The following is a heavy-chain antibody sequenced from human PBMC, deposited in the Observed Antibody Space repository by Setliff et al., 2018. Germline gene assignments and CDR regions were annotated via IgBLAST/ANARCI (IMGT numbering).Heavy chain of an antibody. CDR3: ARGPRHNFWSGYYLVAVNY. CDR1: GSTLTELT. V-gene: IGHV1-24*01. J-gene: IGHJ4*02. Sequence: ASVKVSCKVSGSTLTELTMYWVRQAPGKGLEWMGSFNPEDDEIIYAQKFLGRVTMTEDTSTDTAYMELSSLRFEDTAVYYCARGPRHNFWSGYYLVAVNYWGQGTLVTVSS. CDR2: FNPEDDEI. D-gene: IGHD3-3*01.